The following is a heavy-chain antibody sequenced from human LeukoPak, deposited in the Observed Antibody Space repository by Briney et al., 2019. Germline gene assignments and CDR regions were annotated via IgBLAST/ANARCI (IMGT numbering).Heavy chain of an antibody. Sequence: GGSLRPSCEVSGFTVRTNYMSWVRQAPGKGLEWVSVIYGGGSTYDSDSVKGRFTISRDNSRNTVYLQMNSLRTEDTAVYYCARDFDGGPEGYWGQGTLVTVSS. D-gene: IGHD4-23*01. CDR3: ARDFDGGPEGY. V-gene: IGHV3-66*02. CDR1: GFTVRTNY. J-gene: IGHJ4*02. CDR2: IYGGGST.